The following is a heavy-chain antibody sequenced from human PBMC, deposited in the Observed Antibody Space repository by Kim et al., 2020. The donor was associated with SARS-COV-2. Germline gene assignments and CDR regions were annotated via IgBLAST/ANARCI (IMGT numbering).Heavy chain of an antibody. D-gene: IGHD1-7*01. J-gene: IGHJ6*02. CDR3: ARIRAMELQEALDV. CDR2: ISAYNGET. CDR1: GYTFTGYG. V-gene: IGHV1-18*04. Sequence: ASVKVSCKASGYTFTGYGFSWVRQAPGQGLEWMGWISAYNGETNYAQNLQGRVTMTTDTSTRTAYMELISLRSDDTAVYYCARIRAMELQEALDVWGQGTTVIVSS.